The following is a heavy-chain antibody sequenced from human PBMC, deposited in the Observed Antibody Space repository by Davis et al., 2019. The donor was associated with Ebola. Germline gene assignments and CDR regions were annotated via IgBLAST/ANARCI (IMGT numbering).Heavy chain of an antibody. D-gene: IGHD6-19*01. J-gene: IGHJ4*02. CDR2: IKQDGNEK. Sequence: GESLKISCAASGFTFSQYWMNWVRQAPGKGLEWVANIKQDGNEKYYVDSVKGRFTISRDNAKNSLYLQMNTLRAEDTAVYYCAADISVAGRGRGYWGQGTLVTVSS. CDR3: AADISVAGRGRGY. CDR1: GFTFSQYW. V-gene: IGHV3-7*01.